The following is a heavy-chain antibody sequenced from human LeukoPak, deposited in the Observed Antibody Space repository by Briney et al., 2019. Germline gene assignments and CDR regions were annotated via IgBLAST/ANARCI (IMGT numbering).Heavy chain of an antibody. Sequence: GGSLRLSCAASGFTFSSYWMSWVRQAPGKGLEWVANIKQDGREKYYVDSVKGRFTISRDNAKNSLYLQMNSLRAEDTAVYYCARDPSYYDYVWGSYRSYGMDVWGQGTTVTVSS. J-gene: IGHJ6*02. CDR3: ARDPSYYDYVWGSYRSYGMDV. D-gene: IGHD3-16*02. V-gene: IGHV3-7*01. CDR2: IKQDGREK. CDR1: GFTFSSYW.